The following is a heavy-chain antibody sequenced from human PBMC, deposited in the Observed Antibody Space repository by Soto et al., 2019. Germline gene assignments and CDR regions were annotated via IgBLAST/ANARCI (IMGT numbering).Heavy chain of an antibody. V-gene: IGHV4-34*01. CDR2: INHSGST. Sequence: PSETLSLTCAVYGGSFSGYYWSWIRQPPGKGLEWIGEINHSGSTNYNPSLKSRVTISVDTSKNQFSLKLSSVTAADTAVYYCGRVFLGYCSSTSCYANAFDYWGQGTLVTVSS. CDR1: GGSFSGYY. CDR3: GRVFLGYCSSTSCYANAFDY. J-gene: IGHJ4*02. D-gene: IGHD2-2*01.